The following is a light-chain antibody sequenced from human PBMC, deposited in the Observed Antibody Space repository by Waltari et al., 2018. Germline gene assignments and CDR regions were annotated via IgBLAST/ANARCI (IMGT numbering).Light chain of an antibody. J-gene: IGKJ1*01. Sequence: DIVMPKSPYALAVSLVGRVTINSKSSKSLLYNSNDKNYLAWYQQKPGQPPKLLFYWASTRHSGVPDRFSGSGSATDFTLTISGLQAEDVAVYYCQQYYSRRTFGQGTRVEIK. CDR1: KSLLYNSNDKNY. CDR2: WAS. CDR3: QQYYSRRT. V-gene: IGKV4-1*01.